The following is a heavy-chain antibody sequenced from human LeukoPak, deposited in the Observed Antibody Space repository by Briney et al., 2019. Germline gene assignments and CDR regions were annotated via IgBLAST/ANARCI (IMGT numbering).Heavy chain of an antibody. D-gene: IGHD6-19*01. J-gene: IGHJ4*02. CDR2: IYYGGST. CDR1: GGSISSYY. Sequence: SETLSLTCTVSGGSISSYYWSWIRQPPGKGLEWIGYIYYGGSTNYNPSLKSRVTISVDTSKNQFSLKLSSVTAADTAVYYCARVIAVAASPDYWGQGTLVTVSS. CDR3: ARVIAVAASPDY. V-gene: IGHV4-59*08.